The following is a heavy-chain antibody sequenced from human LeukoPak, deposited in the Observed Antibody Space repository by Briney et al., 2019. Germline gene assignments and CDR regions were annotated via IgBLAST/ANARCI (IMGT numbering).Heavy chain of an antibody. V-gene: IGHV3-43*01. J-gene: IGHJ4*02. CDR2: ISWDGGST. CDR1: GFTFDDYS. CDR3: AKDRGGVDY. D-gene: IGHD3-16*01. Sequence: GRSLRVSCAASGFTFDDYSMQWVPQGPGKGLEWVSVISWDGGSTSYADSVKGRFTISRDNSKNSLYLQMNSLRSEDSALYYCAKDRGGVDYWGQGTLVTVSS.